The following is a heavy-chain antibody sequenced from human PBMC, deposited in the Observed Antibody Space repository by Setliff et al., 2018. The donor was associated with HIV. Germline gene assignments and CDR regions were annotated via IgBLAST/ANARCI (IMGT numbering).Heavy chain of an antibody. J-gene: IGHJ4*02. D-gene: IGHD6-19*01. CDR3: LGWFI. Sequence: GSLRLSCAASGFTFSNAWMSWVRQAPGKGLVWLGHIKSETDGGTTDYAAPVKGRFTISRDDSKNTVYLHMNSLETEDTAVYYCLGWFIRGQGTLVTVSS. V-gene: IGHV3-15*01. CDR1: GFTFSNAW. CDR2: IKSETDGGTT.